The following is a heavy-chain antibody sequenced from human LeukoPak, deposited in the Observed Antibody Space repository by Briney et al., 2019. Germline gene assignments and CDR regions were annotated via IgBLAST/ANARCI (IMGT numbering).Heavy chain of an antibody. D-gene: IGHD6-13*01. CDR1: GFTFSSYS. J-gene: IGHJ4*02. CDR3: ATSFVIAADGSNY. V-gene: IGHV3-21*01. Sequence: GGSLRLSCAASGFTFSSYSMNWVRQAPGKGLEWVSSISSSSRSSSYIYYADSVKGRFTISRDNAKNSLYLQMNSLRAEDTAVYYCATSFVIAADGSNYWGQGTLVTVSS. CDR2: ISSSSRSSSYI.